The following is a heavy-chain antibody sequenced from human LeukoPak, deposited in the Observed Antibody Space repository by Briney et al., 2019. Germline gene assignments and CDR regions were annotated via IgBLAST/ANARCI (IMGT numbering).Heavy chain of an antibody. CDR2: SSSSTI. D-gene: IGHD2-2*01. V-gene: IGHV3-48*04. CDR3: ARRVVPAAITDY. J-gene: IGHJ4*02. Sequence: SSSSTIYYADSVKGRFTISRDNAKNSLYLQMNSLRAEDTAVYYCARRVVPAAITDYWGQGTLVTVSS.